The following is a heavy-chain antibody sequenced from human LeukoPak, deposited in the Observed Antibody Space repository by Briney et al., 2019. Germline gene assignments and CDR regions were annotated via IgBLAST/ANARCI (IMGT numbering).Heavy chain of an antibody. CDR1: GFTFSSYW. CDR2: INSDGSST. CDR3: ARGSYGYDY. D-gene: IGHD5-18*01. V-gene: IGHV3-74*01. J-gene: IGHJ4*02. Sequence: GGSLRLSCAASGFTFSSYWMHWVRQGPVKGLVWVSRINSDGSSTTYADSVKGRFTISRDNAKKTLYLQMNSLRAEDTAVYYCARGSYGYDYWGQGTLVTVSS.